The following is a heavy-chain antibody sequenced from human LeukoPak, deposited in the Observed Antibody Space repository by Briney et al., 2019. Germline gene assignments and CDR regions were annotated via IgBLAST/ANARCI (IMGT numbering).Heavy chain of an antibody. CDR3: ARNNGMDV. V-gene: IGHV3-7*03. J-gene: IGHJ6*02. Sequence: GGSLRLSCAASGFTFSSSAMSWVRQVPGRGPEWVANVNRDGSETYYLDSVKGRFTISKDNAKNSLYLQMNSLRAEDTALYHCARNNGMDVWGQGTTVIVSS. CDR1: GFTFSSSA. CDR2: VNRDGSET.